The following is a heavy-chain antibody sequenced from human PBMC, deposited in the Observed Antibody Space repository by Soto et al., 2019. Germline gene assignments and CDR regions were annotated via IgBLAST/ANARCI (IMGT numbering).Heavy chain of an antibody. V-gene: IGHV1-8*01. CDR3: ARGCSFSQWLVPYYYYYYGMDF. CDR2: MNPNSGNT. CDR1: GYTFTSYD. D-gene: IGHD6-19*01. J-gene: IGHJ6*02. Sequence: ASVKVCCKSSGYTFTSYDINWVRQATGQGHEWMGWMNPNSGNTGYAQKFQGRVTMTRNTSISTAYMELSSLRSEDTAVYYCARGCSFSQWLVPYYYYYYGMDFWGQVPTVTLS.